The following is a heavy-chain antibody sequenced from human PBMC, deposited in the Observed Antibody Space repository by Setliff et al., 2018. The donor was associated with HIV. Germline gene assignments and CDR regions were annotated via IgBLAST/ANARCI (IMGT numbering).Heavy chain of an antibody. CDR2: ISGSGSTT. CDR1: GFRFNIYA. J-gene: IGHJ5*01. CDR3: ARDWNGDGRSIDS. D-gene: IGHD1-1*01. Sequence: GSLRLSCAASGFRFNIYAMTWVRQAPGKGLQWVSSISGSGSTTNYADSVKGRFTISRDNSQSALYLQMNSLRAEDTAVYYCARDWNGDGRSIDSWGQGTLVTVSS. V-gene: IGHV3-23*01.